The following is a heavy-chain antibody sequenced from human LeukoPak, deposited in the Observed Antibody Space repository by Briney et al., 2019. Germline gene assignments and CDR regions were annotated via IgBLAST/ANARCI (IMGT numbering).Heavy chain of an antibody. J-gene: IGHJ4*02. CDR1: GFPFSAYA. Sequence: GSLRLSCAASGFPFSAYAMSWVRQAPGKGLEWVSAISASGDTTYYADSVKGRFTISRDNAKNSLYLQMNSLRAEDTAVYYCARVWTTEIDYWGQGTLVTVSS. D-gene: IGHD3/OR15-3a*01. CDR2: ISASGDTT. V-gene: IGHV3-23*01. CDR3: ARVWTTEIDY.